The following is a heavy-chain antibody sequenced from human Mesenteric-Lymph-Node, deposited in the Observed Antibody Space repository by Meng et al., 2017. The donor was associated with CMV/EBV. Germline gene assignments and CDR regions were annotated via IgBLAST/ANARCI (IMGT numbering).Heavy chain of an antibody. Sequence: SVKVSCKASGGTFSSYTISWVRQAPGQGLEWMGRIIPILGIANYAQKFQGRVTITADKSTSTAYMELSSLRSDDTAVYYCAGPSVDTAMAYWGQGTLVTVSS. CDR2: IIPILGIA. J-gene: IGHJ4*02. CDR1: GGTFSSYT. CDR3: AGPSVDTAMAY. D-gene: IGHD5-18*01. V-gene: IGHV1-69*02.